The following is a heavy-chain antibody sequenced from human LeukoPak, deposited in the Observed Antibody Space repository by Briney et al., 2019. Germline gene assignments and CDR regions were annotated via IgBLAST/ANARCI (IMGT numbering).Heavy chain of an antibody. CDR3: ASGSSGWYS. J-gene: IGHJ4*02. CDR1: GFTVSSNY. D-gene: IGHD6-19*01. CDR2: IYSGGST. Sequence: GGSLRLSCAASGFTVSSNYMSWVRQAPGKGLEWVSVIYSGGSTYYADSVKGRFTISRDNSKSTLYLQMIRLRAEATAVYECASGSSGWYSWGQGTLVTVSS. V-gene: IGHV3-66*02.